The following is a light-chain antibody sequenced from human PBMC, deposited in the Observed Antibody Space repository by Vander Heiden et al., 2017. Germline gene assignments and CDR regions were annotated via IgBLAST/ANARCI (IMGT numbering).Light chain of an antibody. V-gene: IGKV1-39*01. J-gene: IGKJ2*01. CDR3: EQSYSTPLYT. CDR1: QSISSN. Sequence: DIQMTQSPSSLSASVGDRVTITCRASQSISSNLNWYQQKPGKAPKLLIYAASSLKSGVPSRFSGSGCWTDFTLTSSSLQPEEFATYYCEQSYSTPLYTFGQGTKLEIK. CDR2: AAS.